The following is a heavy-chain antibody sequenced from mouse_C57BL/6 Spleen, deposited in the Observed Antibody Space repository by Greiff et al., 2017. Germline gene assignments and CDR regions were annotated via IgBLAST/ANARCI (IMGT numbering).Heavy chain of an antibody. D-gene: IGHD1-3*01. V-gene: IGHV1-69*01. Sequence: QVQLQQPGAELVMPGASVKLSCKASGYTFTSYWMHWVKQRPGQGLEWIGEIDPSDSYTNYNQKFKGKSTLTVDKSSSTASMQLSSLTSEDSAFYYCARIKAQRAMDYWGQGTSVTVSS. CDR3: ARIKAQRAMDY. CDR1: GYTFTSYW. CDR2: IDPSDSYT. J-gene: IGHJ4*01.